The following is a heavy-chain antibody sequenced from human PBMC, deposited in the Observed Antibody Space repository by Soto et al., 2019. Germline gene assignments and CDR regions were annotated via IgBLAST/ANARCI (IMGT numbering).Heavy chain of an antibody. CDR3: AKVRTIAARHFDH. CDR1: GDSIRSGNYY. V-gene: IGHV4-31*03. J-gene: IGHJ4*02. D-gene: IGHD6-6*01. CDR2: IYFNGRT. Sequence: QVQLQESGPGLVKPSQTLSLTCTVSGDSIRSGNYYWSWIRQHPGRGLEWIGYIYFNGRTYYNPSLESRVNISLAMSQNQFSLEVNAVTVADTAVYFCAKVRTIAARHFDHWGQGTLVTVSS.